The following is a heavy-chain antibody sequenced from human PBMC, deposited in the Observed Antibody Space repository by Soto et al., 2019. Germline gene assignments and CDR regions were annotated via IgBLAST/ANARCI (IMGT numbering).Heavy chain of an antibody. V-gene: IGHV1-69*05. CDR1: GGTFSSYA. J-gene: IGHJ4*02. CDR2: IIPIFGTT. D-gene: IGHD6-13*01. CDR3: AGDKASQAAAYSDY. Sequence: ASVKVSCKASGGTFSSYAISWVRQAPGQGLEWMGWIIPIFGTTNYAQKFQGRVTMTTDTSTSTAYMELSSLRSDDTAVYYCAGDKASQAAAYSDYWGQGTLVTVSS.